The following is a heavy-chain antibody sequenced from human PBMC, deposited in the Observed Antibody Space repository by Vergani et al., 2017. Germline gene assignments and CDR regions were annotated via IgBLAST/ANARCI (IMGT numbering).Heavy chain of an antibody. D-gene: IGHD3-16*01. CDR2: FDPEDDET. Sequence: QVQLVQSGAEVKKPGASVKVSCKVSGYTLTELSMHWVRQAPGKGLEWMGGFDPEDDETIYAQKFQGRVTMTEDTSTDTAYMELRSLRSDDTAVYYCARDRSPGGEDYYYYYYGMDVWGQGTTVTVSS. J-gene: IGHJ6*02. CDR1: GYTLTELS. V-gene: IGHV1-24*01. CDR3: ARDRSPGGEDYYYYYYGMDV.